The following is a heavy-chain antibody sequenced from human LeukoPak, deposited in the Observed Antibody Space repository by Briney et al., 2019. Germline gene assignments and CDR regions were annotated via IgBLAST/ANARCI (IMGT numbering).Heavy chain of an antibody. V-gene: IGHV1-3*01. CDR1: GYTFTSYA. CDR3: ARHLQFAARNWFDP. D-gene: IGHD4-11*01. CDR2: INAGNGNT. Sequence: GASVKVSCKASGYTFTSYAMHWVRLAPGQRLEWMGWINAGNGNTKYSQKFQGRVTITRDTSASTAYMELSSLRSEDTAVYYCARHLQFAARNWFDPWGQGTLVTVSS. J-gene: IGHJ5*02.